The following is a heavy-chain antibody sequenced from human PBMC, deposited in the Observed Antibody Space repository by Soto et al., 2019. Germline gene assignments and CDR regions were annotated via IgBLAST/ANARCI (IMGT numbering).Heavy chain of an antibody. CDR1: GFTFSDYY. J-gene: IGHJ4*02. D-gene: IGHD5-18*01. CDR3: ARDQPGYSYGYGLGY. CDR2: ISSSGTII. Sequence: GGSLRLSCAASGFTFSDYYISWIRQAPGKGLEWVSYISSSGTIIYHADSVKGRFTISRDNAKNSLFLQMNSLRAEDTAVYYCARDQPGYSYGYGLGYWGQGTLVTVSS. V-gene: IGHV3-11*04.